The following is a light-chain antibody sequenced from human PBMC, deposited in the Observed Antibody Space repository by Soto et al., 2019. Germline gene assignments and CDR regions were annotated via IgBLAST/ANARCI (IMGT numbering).Light chain of an antibody. CDR1: QSISKC. CDR2: GAS. V-gene: IGKV1-39*01. CDR3: QQSYSTRPVT. J-gene: IGKJ3*01. Sequence: DIQMTQSPSSLSASVGDRVTVTCRASQSISKCLKWYQQKPGKAPQLLISGASNLQSGVPSRFSGSGSWKDFTLTISSLQHEDVATYYCQQSYSTRPVTFGPGTKVEI.